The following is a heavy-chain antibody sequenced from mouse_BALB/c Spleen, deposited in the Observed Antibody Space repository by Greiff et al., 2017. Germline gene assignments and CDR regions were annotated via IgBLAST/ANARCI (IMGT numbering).Heavy chain of an antibody. V-gene: IGHV1-63*02. CDR3: ARSGDYDMFAY. CDR2: IYPGGGYT. CDR1: GYTFTNYW. D-gene: IGHD2-4*01. Sequence: VQLQQSGAELVRPGTSVKISCKASGYTFTNYWLGWVKQRPGHGLEWIGDIYPGGGYTNYNEKFKGKATLTADTSSSTAYMQLSSLTSEDSAVYFCARSGDYDMFAYWGQGTLVTVSA. J-gene: IGHJ3*01.